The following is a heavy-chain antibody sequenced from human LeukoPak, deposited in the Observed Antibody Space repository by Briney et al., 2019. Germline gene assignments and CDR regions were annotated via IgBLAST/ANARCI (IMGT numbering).Heavy chain of an antibody. D-gene: IGHD6-13*01. V-gene: IGHV3-23*01. CDR3: ARDAAAQQLVHYFDY. Sequence: QTGGSLRLSCAASGFTFNTYAMSWVRQAPGKGLEWVSSMSGSGSSTYYADSVKGRFTISRDNSRNTVYLQMNSLRADDTAVYYCARDAAAQQLVHYFDYWGQGTLVTVSS. CDR1: GFTFNTYA. J-gene: IGHJ4*02. CDR2: MSGSGSST.